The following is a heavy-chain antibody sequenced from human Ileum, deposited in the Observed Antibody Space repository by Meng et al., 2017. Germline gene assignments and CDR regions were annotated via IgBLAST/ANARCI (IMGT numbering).Heavy chain of an antibody. D-gene: IGHD6-13*01. CDR2: IYHSGST. J-gene: IGHJ4*02. Sequence: GSLRLSCAVSGGSISSSNWWSWVRQPPGKGLEWIGEIYHSGSTNYNPSLKSRVTISVDKSKNQFSLKLSSVTAADTAVYYYATRSSSWGPQQPFDYWGQGTLVTVSS. V-gene: IGHV4-4*02. CDR3: ATRSSSWGPQQPFDY. CDR1: GGSISSSNW.